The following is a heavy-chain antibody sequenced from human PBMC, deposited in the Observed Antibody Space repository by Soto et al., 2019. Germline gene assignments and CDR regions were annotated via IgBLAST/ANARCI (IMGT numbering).Heavy chain of an antibody. D-gene: IGHD3-22*01. V-gene: IGHV1-69*01. CDR1: GGTFSSYA. CDR2: IIPIFGTA. Sequence: QVQLVQSGAEVKKPGSSVKVSCKASGGTFSSYAISWVRQAPGQGLEWMGGIIPIFGTANYAQKFQGRVTITADESTSTGYMELSSLRSEHTAVSYCARYRGRITMLVVVSGWFEPWGQATLVTVSS. J-gene: IGHJ5*02. CDR3: ARYRGRITMLVVVSGWFEP.